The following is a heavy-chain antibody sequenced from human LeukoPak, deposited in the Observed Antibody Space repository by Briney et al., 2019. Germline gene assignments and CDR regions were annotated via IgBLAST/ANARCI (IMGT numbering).Heavy chain of an antibody. CDR3: AKDGSGYCSGGSFNVPVLY. D-gene: IGHD2-15*01. CDR1: GFMFSSYA. V-gene: IGHV3-23*01. CDR2: LSGSGGST. J-gene: IGHJ4*02. Sequence: GGSLRLFCAASGFMFSSYAMSWVRQAPGKGLEWVSALSGSGGSTYYADSVKGLFTISRDNSKNTLYLQINSLRAEDTAIYYCAKDGSGYCSGGSFNVPVLYWGQGTLVTVSS.